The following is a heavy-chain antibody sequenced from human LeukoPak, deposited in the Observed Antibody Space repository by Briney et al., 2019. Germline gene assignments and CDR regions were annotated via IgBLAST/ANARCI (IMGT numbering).Heavy chain of an antibody. J-gene: IGHJ4*02. D-gene: IGHD3-3*01. CDR3: ARVTGSITIFVRRGIIDY. Sequence: SETLSLTCAVYGGSFSGYSWSWIRQPPGKGLGWIGEINHSASTNYNPSLKSRVIISVDMSKNQFSLKLSSVTAADTAVYYCARVTGSITIFVRRGIIDYWGQGTLVTVSS. CDR2: INHSAST. V-gene: IGHV4-34*01. CDR1: GGSFSGYS.